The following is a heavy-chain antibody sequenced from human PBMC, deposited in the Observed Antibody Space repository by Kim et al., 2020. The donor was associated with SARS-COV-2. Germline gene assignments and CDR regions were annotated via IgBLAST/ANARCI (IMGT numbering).Heavy chain of an antibody. Sequence: SETLSPTCTVSGGLISSYYWSWIRQPAGKGLEWIGRIHTSETTNYNPSLKSRVTMSVDTSKKQFSLKLSSVTAADTAVYYCSRVVGTTRFDYWGQGTLVT. CDR1: GGLISSYY. V-gene: IGHV4-4*07. CDR2: IHTSETT. J-gene: IGHJ4*02. D-gene: IGHD1-7*01. CDR3: SRVVGTTRFDY.